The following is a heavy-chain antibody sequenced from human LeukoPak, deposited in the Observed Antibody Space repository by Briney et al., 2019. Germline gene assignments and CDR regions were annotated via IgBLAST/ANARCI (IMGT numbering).Heavy chain of an antibody. J-gene: IGHJ4*02. CDR3: ARDRVNIVVVSASEY. D-gene: IGHD2-21*01. CDR2: ISGSGGST. Sequence: PGGSLRLSCAASGFTFSSYATSWVRQAPGKGLEWVSAISGSGGSTYYADSVKGRFTISRDNAKNSLYLQMNNLRAEDTAVYYCARDRVNIVVVSASEYWGQGTLVTVSS. CDR1: GFTFSSYA. V-gene: IGHV3-23*01.